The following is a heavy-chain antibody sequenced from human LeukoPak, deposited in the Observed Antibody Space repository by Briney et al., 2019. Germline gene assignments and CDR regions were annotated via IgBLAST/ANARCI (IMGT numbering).Heavy chain of an antibody. D-gene: IGHD6-13*01. CDR1: GGSFSGYY. V-gene: IGHV4-34*01. J-gene: IGHJ4*02. Sequence: PSETLSLTCAVYGGSFSGYYRSWIRQPPGKGLEWIGEINHSGSTNYNPSLKSRVTISVDTSKNQFSLKLSSVTAADTAVYYCARGRRTVAGSLFDYWGQGTLVTVSS. CDR3: ARGRRTVAGSLFDY. CDR2: INHSGST.